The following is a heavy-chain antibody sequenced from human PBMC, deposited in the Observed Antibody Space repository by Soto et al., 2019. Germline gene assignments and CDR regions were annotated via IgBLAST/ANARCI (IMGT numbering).Heavy chain of an antibody. CDR1: GYTFTSYD. D-gene: IGHD2-2*01. V-gene: IGHV1-8*01. Sequence: GASVKVSCKASGYTFTSYDINWVRQATGQGLEWMGWMNPNSGNTIYAQKFQGRVTMTEDTSTDTAYMELSSLRSEDTAVYYCAKNLEFCISTSCYAGDYYGREVGAKGTRVTV. J-gene: IGHJ6*04. CDR2: MNPNSGNT. CDR3: AKNLEFCISTSCYAGDYYGREV.